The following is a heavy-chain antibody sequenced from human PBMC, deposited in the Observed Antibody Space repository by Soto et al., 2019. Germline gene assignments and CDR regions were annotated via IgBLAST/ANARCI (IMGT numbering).Heavy chain of an antibody. V-gene: IGHV4-59*01. J-gene: IGHJ4*02. CDR1: GGSISSYY. D-gene: IGHD7-27*01. CDR3: GRATATGGFDY. CDR2: IYYSGST. Sequence: SETLSLTCTVSGGSISSYYWSWIRQPPGKGLEWIGYIYYSGSTNYNPSLKSRVTISVDTSKNQFSLKLSSVTAADTAVYYCGRATATGGFDYWGQGTLVTVSS.